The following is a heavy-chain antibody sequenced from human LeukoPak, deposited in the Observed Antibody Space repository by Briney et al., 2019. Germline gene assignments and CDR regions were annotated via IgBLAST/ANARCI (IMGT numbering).Heavy chain of an antibody. J-gene: IGHJ4*02. Sequence: GSLRLSCAASGFTFSSYAMSWVRQAPGKGLEWVSAISGGGGSTYYADSVKGRFTISRDNSKNTLYLQMNSLRAEDTAVYYCAKDPHYYDSSGYLDYFDYWGQGTLVTVSS. CDR2: ISGGGGST. V-gene: IGHV3-23*01. CDR3: AKDPHYYDSSGYLDYFDY. D-gene: IGHD3-22*01. CDR1: GFTFSSYA.